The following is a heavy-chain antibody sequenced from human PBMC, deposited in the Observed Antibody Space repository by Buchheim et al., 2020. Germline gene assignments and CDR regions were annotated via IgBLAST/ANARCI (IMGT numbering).Heavy chain of an antibody. D-gene: IGHD1-1*01. J-gene: IGHJ4*02. Sequence: EVQLVESGGGLVKPGGSLGLSCATSGFTFTSYSLSWVRQAPGKGLEWVSSISSSGMYIYYADSVKGRFTISRDNANNSLYLQMSGLRGEDTAVYYCVRANTTGAYYFDYWGQGTL. V-gene: IGHV3-21*01. CDR3: VRANTTGAYYFDY. CDR2: ISSSGMYI. CDR1: GFTFTSYS.